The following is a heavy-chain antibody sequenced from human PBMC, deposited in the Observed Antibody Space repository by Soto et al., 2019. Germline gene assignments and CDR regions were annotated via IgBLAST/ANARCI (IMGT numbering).Heavy chain of an antibody. D-gene: IGHD3-10*01. CDR3: GLLWFGEFPPLRLAV. CDR1: GGSISSSSYY. V-gene: IGHV4-39*01. CDR2: IYYSGST. J-gene: IGHJ6*02. Sequence: PSETLSLTCTVSGGSISSSSYYWGWIRQPPGKGLEWIGSIYYSGSTYYNPSLKSRATISVDTSKNQFSLKLSSVTAADTAVYYCGLLWFGEFPPLRLAVWGQGTTVTVSS.